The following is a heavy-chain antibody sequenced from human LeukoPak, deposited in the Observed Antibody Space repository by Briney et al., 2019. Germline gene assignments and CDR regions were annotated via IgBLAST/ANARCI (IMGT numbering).Heavy chain of an antibody. CDR3: ATGSHGGGDF. J-gene: IGHJ4*02. V-gene: IGHV1-69*13. D-gene: IGHD3-16*01. CDR1: GVNFGSYD. CDR2: IIPVFGSP. Sequence: AASVRVSCKASGVNFGSYDILWVRQAPGQGLEWLGAIIPVFGSPNYAQKFQDRLTIIADESTSTVYMELSSLTSNDTAVFYCATGSHGGGDFWGQGTLATVSS.